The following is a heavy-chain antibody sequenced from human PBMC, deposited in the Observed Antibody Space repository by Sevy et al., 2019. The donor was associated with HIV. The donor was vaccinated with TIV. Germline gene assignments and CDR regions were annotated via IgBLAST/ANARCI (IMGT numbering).Heavy chain of an antibody. V-gene: IGHV3-30-3*01. Sequence: GESLKISCAASGFTFSSYAMHWVRQAPGKGLEWVAVISYDGSNKYYAVSVKGRFTISRDNSKNTLYLQMNSLRAEDTAVYYCARDVLAVAGTGWGAFDIWGQGTMVTVSS. CDR1: GFTFSSYA. D-gene: IGHD6-19*01. CDR3: ARDVLAVAGTGWGAFDI. J-gene: IGHJ3*02. CDR2: ISYDGSNK.